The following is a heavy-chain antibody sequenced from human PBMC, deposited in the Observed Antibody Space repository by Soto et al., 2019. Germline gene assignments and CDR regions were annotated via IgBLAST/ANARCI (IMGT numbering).Heavy chain of an antibody. CDR3: AKDRRITMVRGVLRASDC. D-gene: IGHD3-10*01. V-gene: IGHV3-23*01. CDR2: ISVSVDTP. CDR1: GFTFSNYP. J-gene: IGHJ4*01. Sequence: PWGSLRLSCAASGFTFSNYPMSWVRQDPGKGLEWVSGISVSVDTPYYADSVKGRFTISRDNYKNMLYLQMNSLRAEDTAVYYCAKDRRITMVRGVLRASDCWGQGNMVTVSA.